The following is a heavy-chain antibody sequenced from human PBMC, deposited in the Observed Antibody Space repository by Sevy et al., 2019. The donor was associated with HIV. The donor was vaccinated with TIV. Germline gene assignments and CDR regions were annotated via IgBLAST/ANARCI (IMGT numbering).Heavy chain of an antibody. J-gene: IGHJ3*02. D-gene: IGHD2-15*01. Sequence: GGSLRLSCAASGFSFSDYRMHWVRQAPGKGLEWVAVISYDGRNNKYNADSVKGRFTISRDNSKNTLYLQMNSLRAEDTAVYYCARGYQVVAATIDAFDIWGQGTMVTVSS. V-gene: IGHV3-30*03. CDR3: ARGYQVVAATIDAFDI. CDR1: GFSFSDYR. CDR2: ISYDGRNNK.